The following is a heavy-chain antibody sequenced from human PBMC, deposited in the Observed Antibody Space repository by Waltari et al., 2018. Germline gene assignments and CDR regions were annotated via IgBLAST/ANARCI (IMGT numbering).Heavy chain of an antibody. J-gene: IGHJ6*03. CDR2: IYSSGST. D-gene: IGHD5-12*01. CDR1: GGSVRSGSYY. Sequence: QVQLQESGPGLVKPSETLSLTCTVSGGSVRSGSYYWRLIRQPPGKGREWIGYIYSSGSTNYNPPLKSRVTISVDTSKNQFSLKLSSVTAADTAVYYCARGGYSGYDYPYYYYMDVWGKGTTVTVSS. CDR3: ARGGYSGYDYPYYYYMDV. V-gene: IGHV4-61*01.